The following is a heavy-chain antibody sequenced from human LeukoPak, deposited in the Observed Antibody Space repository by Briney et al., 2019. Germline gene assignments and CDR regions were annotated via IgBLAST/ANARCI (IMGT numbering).Heavy chain of an antibody. D-gene: IGHD7-27*01. V-gene: IGHV4-4*02. CDR1: GGSISSSSW. J-gene: IGHJ3*02. CDR3: ARDRPWDWGLGYAFEI. CDR2: IYHSGST. Sequence: NSSETLSLTCAVSGGSISSSSWWSWVSQPPGQGLEWIGEIYHSGSTNYNPSLKSRVTISVDTSKRQFSLNLSSVTAADTAVYYCARDRPWDWGLGYAFEIWGQGTMVTVSS.